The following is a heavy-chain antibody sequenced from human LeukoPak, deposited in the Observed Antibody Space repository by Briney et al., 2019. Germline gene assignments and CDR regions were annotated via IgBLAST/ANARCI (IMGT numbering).Heavy chain of an antibody. CDR1: GFTFSSYG. CDR2: ISYDGSNK. CDR3: ARSGSPLLLSPFDY. V-gene: IGHV3-30*03. Sequence: GGSLRLSCAASGFTFSSYGMHWVRQAPGKGLEWVAVISYDGSNKYYADSVKGRFTISRDNSKNTLYLQMNSLRAEDTAVYYCARSGSPLLLSPFDYWGQGTLVTVSS. J-gene: IGHJ4*02. D-gene: IGHD2/OR15-2a*01.